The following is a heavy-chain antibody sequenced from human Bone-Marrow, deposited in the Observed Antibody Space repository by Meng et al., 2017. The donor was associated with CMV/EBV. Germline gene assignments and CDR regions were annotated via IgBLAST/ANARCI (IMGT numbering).Heavy chain of an antibody. CDR1: GFNFSSYW. V-gene: IGHV3-74*01. Sequence: GESLKISCAASGFNFSSYWMHWVRQAPGKGLVWVSRINCDGSIISHADSVKGRLTISRDNAKNKLYRQMNSPRAEDTAVYYCAKDLGYAYYYGIDDWGQGTTVTVAS. CDR2: INCDGSII. D-gene: IGHD2-8*01. CDR3: AKDLGYAYYYGIDD. J-gene: IGHJ6*01.